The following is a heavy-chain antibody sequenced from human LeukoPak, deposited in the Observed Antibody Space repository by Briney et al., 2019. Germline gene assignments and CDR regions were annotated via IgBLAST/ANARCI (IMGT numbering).Heavy chain of an antibody. D-gene: IGHD6-19*01. CDR1: GFTFDDYA. Sequence: PGGSLRLSCAAPGFTFDDYAMHWVRQAPGKGLEWVSVISWDGGSTYYADSVKGRFTISRDNSKNSLYLQMNSLRAEDTALYYCAKGISGYSSGWSVYYYMDVWGKGTTVTVPS. CDR2: ISWDGGST. CDR3: AKGISGYSSGWSVYYYMDV. J-gene: IGHJ6*03. V-gene: IGHV3-43D*04.